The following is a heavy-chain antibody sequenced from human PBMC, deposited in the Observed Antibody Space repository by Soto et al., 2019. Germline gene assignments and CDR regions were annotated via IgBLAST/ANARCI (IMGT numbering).Heavy chain of an antibody. V-gene: IGHV3-33*01. CDR3: ARTAAAGKYYYGVDV. Sequence: QPGGSLRLSCAVSGFTFRNHAMHWVRQAPGKGLEWVAQIWFDGSNKYLAEPVKGRFTISADKSISTAYLQWSSLKASDTAMYYCARTAAAGKYYYGVDVWGQGTTVTVSS. CDR2: IWFDGSNK. CDR1: GFTFRNHA. J-gene: IGHJ6*02. D-gene: IGHD6-13*01.